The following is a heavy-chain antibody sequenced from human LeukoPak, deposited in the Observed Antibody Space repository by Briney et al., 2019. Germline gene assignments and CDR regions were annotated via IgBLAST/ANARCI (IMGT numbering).Heavy chain of an antibody. Sequence: GASVKVSCKASGYTFTGYYMHWVRQAPGQGLEWMGWINPNSGGTNYAQKFQGRVTMTRDTSISTAYMELSRLRSGDTAVYYCARASNDFWSAYFDYWGQGTLVTVSS. CDR3: ARASNDFWSAYFDY. J-gene: IGHJ4*02. V-gene: IGHV1-2*02. CDR2: INPNSGGT. CDR1: GYTFTGYY. D-gene: IGHD3-3*01.